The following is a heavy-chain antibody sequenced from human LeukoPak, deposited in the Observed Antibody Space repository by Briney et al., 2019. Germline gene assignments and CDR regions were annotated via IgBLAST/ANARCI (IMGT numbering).Heavy chain of an antibody. CDR2: ISSSGSTE. J-gene: IGHJ4*02. CDR3: ARVGGIAVAAADPLDS. Sequence: KTGGSLRLSCAASGFIFDDYYMSWIRQAPGKGPEWVSFISSSGSTEYYADSVKGRSTISRDNGKNLVYLQMNSLTAEDTAVYYCARVGGIAVAAADPLDSWGQGTLVTVSS. D-gene: IGHD6-19*01. CDR1: GFIFDDYY. V-gene: IGHV3-11*01.